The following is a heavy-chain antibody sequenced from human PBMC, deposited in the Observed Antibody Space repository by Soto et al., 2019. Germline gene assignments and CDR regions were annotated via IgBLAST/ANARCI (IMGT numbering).Heavy chain of an antibody. V-gene: IGHV3-23*01. Sequence: GGSLRLSCVASGITFTNYAMTWVRQAPGKGLEWVSAISNNGYNTYYADSVKGRFTISRDDSKKTLYLEMNGLRAEDTAVYYCAYYSGGNCYRRLDYWGQGTLVTVSS. CDR3: AYYSGGNCYRRLDY. CDR2: ISNNGYNT. CDR1: GITFTNYA. D-gene: IGHD2-15*01. J-gene: IGHJ4*02.